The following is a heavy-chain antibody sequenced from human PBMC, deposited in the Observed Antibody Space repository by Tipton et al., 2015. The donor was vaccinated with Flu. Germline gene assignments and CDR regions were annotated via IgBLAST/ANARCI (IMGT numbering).Heavy chain of an antibody. CDR3: ARVGAWNDLEF. Sequence: QVQLVQSGAEVKKPGASVNVSCKTSGYTFGGYFLHWVRQAPGQGLEWMGRINPHSGGTNYAQKFQGRTTITRDTSTATMYMELSSLRSDDTAVYYCARVGAWNDLEFWGQGTLVNVSS. D-gene: IGHD1-1*01. CDR2: INPHSGGT. CDR1: GYTFGGYF. J-gene: IGHJ4*02. V-gene: IGHV1-2*06.